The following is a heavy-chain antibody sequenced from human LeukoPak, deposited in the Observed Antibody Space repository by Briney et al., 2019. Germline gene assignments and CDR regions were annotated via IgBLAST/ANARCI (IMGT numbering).Heavy chain of an antibody. Sequence: ASVKVSCKASGYTFTSYAMHWVRQAPGQRLEWMGWINAGNGNTKYSQKFQGRVTSTRDTSASTAYMELGSLRSEDTAVYYCATTPMEGSSWLNFDYWGQGTLVTVSS. CDR3: ATTPMEGSSWLNFDY. V-gene: IGHV1-3*01. D-gene: IGHD6-13*01. CDR2: INAGNGNT. CDR1: GYTFTSYA. J-gene: IGHJ4*02.